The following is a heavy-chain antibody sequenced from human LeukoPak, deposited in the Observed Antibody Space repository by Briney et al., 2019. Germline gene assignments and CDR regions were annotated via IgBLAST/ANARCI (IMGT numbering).Heavy chain of an antibody. J-gene: IGHJ4*02. CDR1: GFTFSDYY. Sequence: GGSLRLSCAASGFTFSDYYMSWIRQAPGKGLEWVSYISSSGSTIYYADSVKGRFTISRDNAKNSLYLQMNSLRAEDTAVYYCARDGDSSSSDKSSFDYWGQGTLVTVSS. CDR2: ISSSGSTI. D-gene: IGHD6-6*01. V-gene: IGHV3-11*04. CDR3: ARDGDSSSSDKSSFDY.